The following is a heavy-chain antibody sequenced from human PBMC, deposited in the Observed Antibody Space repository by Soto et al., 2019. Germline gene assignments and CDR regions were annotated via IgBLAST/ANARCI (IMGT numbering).Heavy chain of an antibody. CDR1: GASLSDNY. J-gene: IGHJ5*02. V-gene: IGHV4-34*01. Sequence: SETLSLTCAVYGASLSDNYCNWLRQPPGKGLEWIGEINHSGNTNYNPSLRSRVTISIDTSKNQLSLNLRSVSAADTAVYYCARGRGEFDAWGPGTPVTV. D-gene: IGHD2-21*01. CDR3: ARGRGEFDA. CDR2: INHSGNT.